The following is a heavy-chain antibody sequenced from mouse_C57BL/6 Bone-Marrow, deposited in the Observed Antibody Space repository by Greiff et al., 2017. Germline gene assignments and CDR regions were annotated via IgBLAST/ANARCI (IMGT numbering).Heavy chain of an antibody. CDR1: GFNIKDDY. J-gene: IGHJ4*01. Sequence: VQLKQSGAELVRPGASVKLSCTASGFNIKDDYMHWVKQRPEQGLEWIGWIDPENGDTEYASKFQGKATITADTSSNTAYLQLSSLTSEDTAVYYCTTRYGPGAMDYWGQGTSVTVSS. CDR2: IDPENGDT. CDR3: TTRYGPGAMDY. V-gene: IGHV14-4*01. D-gene: IGHD2-10*02.